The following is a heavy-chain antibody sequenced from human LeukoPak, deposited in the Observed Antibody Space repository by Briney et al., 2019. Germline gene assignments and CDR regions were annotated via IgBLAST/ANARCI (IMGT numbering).Heavy chain of an antibody. CDR3: ARDYTFYYDTTFLDY. D-gene: IGHD3-16*01. CDR2: LWYDGSVK. V-gene: IGHV3-33*01. Sequence: TGGSLRLSCVASGFTFSRYGMHWVRQAPGKGLEWVAVLWYDGSVKHYADTVKGRFTISRDNSKNTLYLHMDSLRVEDTAVYFCARDYTFYYDTTFLDYWGQGTLVTVSS. CDR1: GFTFSRYG. J-gene: IGHJ4*02.